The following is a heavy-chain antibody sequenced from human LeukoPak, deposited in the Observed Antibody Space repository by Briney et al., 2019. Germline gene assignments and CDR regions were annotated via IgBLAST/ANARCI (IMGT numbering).Heavy chain of an antibody. CDR3: ARVSPYNWNYGLYYYYYGMDV. J-gene: IGHJ6*02. CDR2: ISAYNGNT. D-gene: IGHD1-7*01. CDR1: GYTLTSYG. V-gene: IGHV1-18*01. Sequence: VASVKVSCKASGYTLTSYGISWVRQAPGQGLEWMGWISAYNGNTNYAQKLQGRVTMTTDTSTSTAYMELRSLRSDDTAVYYCARVSPYNWNYGLYYYYYGMDVWGQGTTVTVSS.